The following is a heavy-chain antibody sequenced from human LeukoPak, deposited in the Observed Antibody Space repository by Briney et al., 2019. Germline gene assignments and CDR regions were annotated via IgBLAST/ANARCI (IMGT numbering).Heavy chain of an antibody. CDR1: GFTFSSYG. CDR3: ARRGNNWDDAFDV. D-gene: IGHD1-20*01. J-gene: IGHJ3*01. CDR2: IWYDGSNK. V-gene: IGHV3-33*01. Sequence: GRSLRLSCAASGFTFSSYGMHWVRQAPGKGLEWVAVIWYDGSNKYYADSVKGRFTISRGNSKNTLYLQMNSLRAEDTAVYYCARRGNNWDDAFDVWGQGTMVPVSS.